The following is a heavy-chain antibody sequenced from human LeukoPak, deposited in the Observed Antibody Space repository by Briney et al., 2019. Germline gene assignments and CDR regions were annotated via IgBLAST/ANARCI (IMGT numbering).Heavy chain of an antibody. CDR3: ARAYYYDSSGYYYEGENWFDP. CDR2: ISSSSCYI. CDR1: GFTFSSYS. Sequence: GGSLRLSCAASGFTFSSYSMNWVRQAPGKGLEWVSSISSSSCYIYYADSVKGRFTISRDNAKNSLYLQMNSLRAEDTAVYYCARAYYYDSSGYYYEGENWFDPWGQGTLVTVSS. V-gene: IGHV3-21*01. J-gene: IGHJ5*02. D-gene: IGHD3-22*01.